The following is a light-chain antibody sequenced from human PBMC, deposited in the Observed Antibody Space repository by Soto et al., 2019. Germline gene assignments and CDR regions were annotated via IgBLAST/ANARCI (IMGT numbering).Light chain of an antibody. Sequence: EIVLTQSPAILSLSPGERGTLSWRASQRVGSYLAWYQQKPGQAPRLLVYDASNRATGIPARFSGGGSGTDFTLTISSLEPEDFAVYYCQQRSNWPPLTFGGGTKVEIK. CDR1: QRVGSY. CDR3: QQRSNWPPLT. J-gene: IGKJ4*01. CDR2: DAS. V-gene: IGKV3-11*01.